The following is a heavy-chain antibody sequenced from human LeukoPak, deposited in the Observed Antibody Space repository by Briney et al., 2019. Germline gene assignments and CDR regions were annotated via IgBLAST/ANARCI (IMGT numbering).Heavy chain of an antibody. V-gene: IGHV1-18*01. Sequence: ASVKVSCKSSGYTFSIYSISWVRQAPGQGLEWMGCVTPYNDDTNYAQKPQGTGTMTTDTSTNTPYMELRSLTSDDTAVYYCARPSGSYFSSFDYWGQGTLVTVSS. CDR1: GYTFSIYS. CDR2: VTPYNDDT. CDR3: ARPSGSYFSSFDY. J-gene: IGHJ4*02. D-gene: IGHD1-26*01.